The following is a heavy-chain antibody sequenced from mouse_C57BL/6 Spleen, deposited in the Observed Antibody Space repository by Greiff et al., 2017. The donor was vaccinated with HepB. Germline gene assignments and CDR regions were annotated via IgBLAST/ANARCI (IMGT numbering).Heavy chain of an antibody. D-gene: IGHD1-1*01. V-gene: IGHV7-3*01. Sequence: EVQVVESGGGLVQPGGSLSLSCAASGFTFTDYYMSWVRQPPGKALEWLGFIRNKANGYTTEYSASVKGRFTISRDNSQSILYLQMNALRAEDSATYYCARYCYGSSYRYFDVWGTGTTVTVSS. CDR2: IRNKANGYTT. CDR1: GFTFTDYY. CDR3: ARYCYGSSYRYFDV. J-gene: IGHJ1*03.